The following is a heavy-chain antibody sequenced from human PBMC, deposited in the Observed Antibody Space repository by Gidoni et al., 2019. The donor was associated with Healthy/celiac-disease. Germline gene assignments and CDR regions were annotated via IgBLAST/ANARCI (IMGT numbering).Heavy chain of an antibody. V-gene: IGHV4-59*08. CDR2: IYYSGST. D-gene: IGHD6-13*01. Sequence: QVQLQESGPGLVKPSETLSVTCTVSGGSISSYYWSWIRQPPGKGLEWIGYIYYSGSTTYNPSLKSRVTISVDTSKNQFSLKLSSVTAADTAVYYCARHSSSWSWFDPWGQGTLVTVSS. CDR1: GGSISSYY. CDR3: ARHSSSWSWFDP. J-gene: IGHJ5*02.